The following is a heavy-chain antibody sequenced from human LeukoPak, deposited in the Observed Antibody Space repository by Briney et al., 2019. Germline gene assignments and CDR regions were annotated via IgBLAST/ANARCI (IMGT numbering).Heavy chain of an antibody. J-gene: IGHJ4*02. CDR1: GGTFSSYA. CDR3: AREGIVTTYSNCLDY. CDR2: IIPIFGTA. D-gene: IGHD4-11*01. Sequence: SVKVSCKASGGTFSSYAISWVRQAPGQGLEWMGGIIPIFGTANYAQKCQGRVTITADESTSTAYMELSSLRSEDTAVYYCAREGIVTTYSNCLDYWGQGTLVTVSS. V-gene: IGHV1-69*13.